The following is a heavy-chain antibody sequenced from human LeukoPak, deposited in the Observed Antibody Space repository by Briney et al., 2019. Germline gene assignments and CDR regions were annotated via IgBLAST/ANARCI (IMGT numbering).Heavy chain of an antibody. CDR3: ARRSLKGWFDP. V-gene: IGHV4-39*01. CDR1: GGSISSSSYY. CDR2: IYYSGST. J-gene: IGHJ5*02. Sequence: LSETLSLTCTVSGGSISSSSYYWGWIRQPPGKGLEWIGSIYYSGSTYYNPSLKSRVTISVDTSKNQFSLKLSSVTAADTAVYYCARRSLKGWFDPWGQGTLVTVSS.